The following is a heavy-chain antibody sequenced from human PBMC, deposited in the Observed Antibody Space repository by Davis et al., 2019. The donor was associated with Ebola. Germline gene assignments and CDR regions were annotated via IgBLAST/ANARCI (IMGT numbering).Heavy chain of an antibody. Sequence: MPSETLSLTCAVYGGSFSGYYWSWIRQPPGKGLEWIGEINHSGSTNYNPSLKSQVTISVDTSKNQFSLKLSSVTAADTAVYYCARGVYSYGAQYYFDYWGQGTLITVSS. CDR2: INHSGST. CDR3: ARGVYSYGAQYYFDY. D-gene: IGHD5-18*01. CDR1: GGSFSGYY. J-gene: IGHJ4*02. V-gene: IGHV4-34*01.